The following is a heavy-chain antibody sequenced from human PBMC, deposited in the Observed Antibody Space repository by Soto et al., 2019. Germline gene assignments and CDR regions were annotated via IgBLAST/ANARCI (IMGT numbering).Heavy chain of an antibody. V-gene: IGHV1-18*04. CDR2: ISPDTGNT. D-gene: IGHD3-10*01. Sequence: QVHLVQSGAEVKKPGASVKVSCKASGYIFLTYGHSWVRQAPGQGLEWMGWISPDTGNTNYAQKFSGRVIMTTDTSTSTVYMELRSLRSDDTALYYCVRDLDGSGSYYTDYWGRGTLVTVSS. J-gene: IGHJ4*02. CDR3: VRDLDGSGSYYTDY. CDR1: GYIFLTYG.